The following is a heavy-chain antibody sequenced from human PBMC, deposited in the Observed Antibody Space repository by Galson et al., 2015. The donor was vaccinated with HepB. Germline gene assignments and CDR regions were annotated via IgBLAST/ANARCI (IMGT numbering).Heavy chain of an antibody. Sequence: SLRLSCAASGFTFGSYAMHWVRQAPGKGLEWVAVISYDGSNKYYADSVKGRFTISRDNSKNTLYLQMNSLRAEDTAVYYCARDPAEDYSNYLTYYYYYMDVWGKGTTVTVSS. D-gene: IGHD4-11*01. CDR2: ISYDGSNK. V-gene: IGHV3-30-3*01. CDR3: ARDPAEDYSNYLTYYYYYMDV. CDR1: GFTFGSYA. J-gene: IGHJ6*03.